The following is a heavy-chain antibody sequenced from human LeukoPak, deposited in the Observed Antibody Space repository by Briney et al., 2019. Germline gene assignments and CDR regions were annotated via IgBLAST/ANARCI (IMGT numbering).Heavy chain of an antibody. D-gene: IGHD1-14*01. Sequence: SVKVSCKASGGTFSSYAISWVRQAPEQGLEWMGGTIPIFGTANYAQKFQGRVTITADESTSTAYMELSSLRSEDTAVYYCARDRDTGPGWFDPWGQGTLVTVSS. V-gene: IGHV1-69*13. CDR3: ARDRDTGPGWFDP. J-gene: IGHJ5*02. CDR2: TIPIFGTA. CDR1: GGTFSSYA.